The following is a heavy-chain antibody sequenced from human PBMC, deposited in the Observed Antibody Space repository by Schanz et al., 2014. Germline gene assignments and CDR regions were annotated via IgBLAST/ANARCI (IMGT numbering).Heavy chain of an antibody. Sequence: QVQLVQSGAEVKKPGSSVTVSCKASGDTLSSYGISWVRQAPGQGLEWMGWISAYNGNANYAQKLQGRVTMTTDTSTGTAYMELRSLRSDDTAVYYCARDRRRYCSTASCLHDNWFDPWGQGTLVIVSS. CDR3: ARDRRRYCSTASCLHDNWFDP. V-gene: IGHV1-18*01. CDR1: GDTLSSYG. D-gene: IGHD2-2*01. J-gene: IGHJ5*02. CDR2: ISAYNGNA.